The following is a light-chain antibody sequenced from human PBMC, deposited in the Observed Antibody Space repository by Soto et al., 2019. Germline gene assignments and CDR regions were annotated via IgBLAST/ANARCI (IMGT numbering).Light chain of an antibody. Sequence: EIVMTQSPATLSVSPGERATLSCRASQSVGSTLAWYQQKPGQAPRLLIYGASTRATGVPARFSGSGSGTEFTLTISSLQSEDFAVYYCHQYNNWPPAAFGQGTKLEIK. CDR1: QSVGST. CDR3: HQYNNWPPAA. J-gene: IGKJ2*01. CDR2: GAS. V-gene: IGKV3-15*01.